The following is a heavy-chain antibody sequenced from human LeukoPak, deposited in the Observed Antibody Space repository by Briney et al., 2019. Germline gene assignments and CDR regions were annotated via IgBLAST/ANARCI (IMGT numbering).Heavy chain of an antibody. CDR1: GFTFSSYE. CDR2: ISSSGSTM. V-gene: IGHV3-48*03. J-gene: IGHJ6*03. D-gene: IGHD1-14*01. CDR3: ARSPAGANYYLDV. Sequence: GGSLRLSCAASGFTFSSYEMNWGRQAPGEGLEWVSYISSSGSTMYYADSVKGRFTISRDNAKNSLSLQMNSLRAEDTAVYYCARSPAGANYYLDVWGKGTTVTISS.